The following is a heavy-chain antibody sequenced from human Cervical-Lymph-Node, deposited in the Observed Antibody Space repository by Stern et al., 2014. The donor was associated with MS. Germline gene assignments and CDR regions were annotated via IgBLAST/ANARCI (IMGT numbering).Heavy chain of an antibody. Sequence: EVQLVESGGGLVQPGGSLRLSCAASGFTFSTYGMRWVRQAPGKGLEWVSSISGVGGSTYYADSVKGRFTISRDNSKNTLYLQMNSLRAEDTAVYHCAKFQGRSRWYEAFDPWGQGTLVTVSS. V-gene: IGHV3-23*04. CDR1: GFTFSTYG. D-gene: IGHD4-23*01. J-gene: IGHJ5*02. CDR3: AKFQGRSRWYEAFDP. CDR2: ISGVGGST.